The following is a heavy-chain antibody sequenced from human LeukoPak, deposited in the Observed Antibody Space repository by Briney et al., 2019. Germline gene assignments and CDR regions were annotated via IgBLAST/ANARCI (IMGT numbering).Heavy chain of an antibody. Sequence: ASVKVSCKVSGYTLTELSMHWVRQAPGKGLEWMGGFDTEDGETIYAQKFQGRVTMTEDTSTDTAYMELSSLRSEDTAVYYCATDVSGSYWGYFDYWGQGTLVTVSS. CDR3: ATDVSGSYWGYFDY. CDR1: GYTLTELS. D-gene: IGHD1-26*01. CDR2: FDTEDGET. V-gene: IGHV1-24*01. J-gene: IGHJ4*02.